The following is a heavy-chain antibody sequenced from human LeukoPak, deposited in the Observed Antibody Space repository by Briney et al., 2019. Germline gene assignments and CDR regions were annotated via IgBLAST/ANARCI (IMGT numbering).Heavy chain of an antibody. Sequence: ASVKVSCKASGYTFTGYYMHWVRQAPGQGLEWMGWINPNSGGTIYAQKFQGWVTMTRDTSISTAYMELSRLRSDDTAVYYCAREKEYCSGGSCYPDRPWGQGTLVTVSS. CDR2: INPNSGGT. CDR3: AREKEYCSGGSCYPDRP. CDR1: GYTFTGYY. V-gene: IGHV1-2*04. D-gene: IGHD2-15*01. J-gene: IGHJ5*02.